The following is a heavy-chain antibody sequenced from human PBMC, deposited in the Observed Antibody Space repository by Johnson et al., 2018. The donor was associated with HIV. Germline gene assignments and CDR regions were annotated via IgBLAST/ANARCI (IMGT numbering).Heavy chain of an antibody. J-gene: IGHJ3*02. CDR2: IYSGGST. D-gene: IGHD6-13*01. CDR3: AKTSRGSSWFDAFDI. Sequence: VQLVESGGGLIQPGGSLRLSCVASGFTVRKGLEWVSVIYSGGSTYYADSVKGRFTISRDNSKNTLYLQMNSLRAEDTAVYYCAKTSRGSSWFDAFDIWGQGTMVTVSS. CDR1: GFTVR. V-gene: IGHV3-53*01.